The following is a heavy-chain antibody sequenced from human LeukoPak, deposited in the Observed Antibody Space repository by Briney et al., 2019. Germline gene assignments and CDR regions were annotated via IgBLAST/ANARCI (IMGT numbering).Heavy chain of an antibody. CDR3: ARGKNYDILTGYYRGWFDP. D-gene: IGHD3-9*01. CDR1: GYTFTSYA. V-gene: IGHV1-3*01. Sequence: ASVKVSCKASGYTFTSYAMHWVRQAPGQRLEWMGWINAGNGNTKYSQKFQGRVTITRDTSASTVYMELSSLRSEDTAVYYCARGKNYDILTGYYRGWFDPWGQGTLVTVSS. CDR2: INAGNGNT. J-gene: IGHJ5*02.